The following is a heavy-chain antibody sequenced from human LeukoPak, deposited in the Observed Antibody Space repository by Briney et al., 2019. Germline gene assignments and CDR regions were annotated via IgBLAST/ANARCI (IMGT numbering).Heavy chain of an antibody. J-gene: IGHJ4*02. D-gene: IGHD4-17*01. Sequence: PGGSLRLSCAASGFTFSSYAMHWVRRAPGKGLEGVAVITYDGGNKYYADSVKGRFTISRDNSKNTLYLQMNSLRAEDTAVYYCARHASYGDFDYWGQGTLVTVSS. CDR3: ARHASYGDFDY. V-gene: IGHV3-30*04. CDR2: ITYDGGNK. CDR1: GFTFSSYA.